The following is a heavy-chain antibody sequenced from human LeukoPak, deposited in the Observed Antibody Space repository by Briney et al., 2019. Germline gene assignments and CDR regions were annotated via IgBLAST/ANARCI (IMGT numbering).Heavy chain of an antibody. CDR3: AKTTVGYSSGRFPGWPADY. CDR2: IFGSGGSA. J-gene: IGHJ4*02. Sequence: GGSLRLSCTASGFAFGSYAMYWVRQAPGKGLEWVSGIFGSGGSAHYADSVKGRFTISRDNSKNTVYLEMNSLGVEDTAVYYCAKTTVGYSSGRFPGWPADYWGQGSLVTVSS. D-gene: IGHD2-15*01. CDR1: GFAFGSYA. V-gene: IGHV3-23*01.